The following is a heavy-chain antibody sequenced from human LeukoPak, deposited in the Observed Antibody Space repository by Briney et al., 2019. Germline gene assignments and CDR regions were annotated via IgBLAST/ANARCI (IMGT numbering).Heavy chain of an antibody. V-gene: IGHV7-4-1*02. J-gene: IGHJ4*02. CDR1: GYTFTSHA. CDR3: ARGGYPCLSTWYSDY. CDR2: INTNTGNP. Sequence: GASVKVSCKASGYTFTSHAVNWVRQAPGQGLEWMGWINTNTGNPTYAQGFTGRFVFSLDTSVSTAYLQISSLKAEDTAMYYCARGGYPCLSTWYSDYWGQGTLVTVSS. D-gene: IGHD2-15*01.